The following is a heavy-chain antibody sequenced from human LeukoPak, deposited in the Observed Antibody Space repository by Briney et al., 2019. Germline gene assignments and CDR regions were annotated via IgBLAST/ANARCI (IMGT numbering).Heavy chain of an antibody. CDR1: GFTVSSNY. CDR2: IYSGGST. D-gene: IGHD4-11*01. Sequence: GGSLRLSCAASGFTVSSNYMSWVRQAPGKGLEWVSVIYSGGSTYYADSVKGRFTISRDNAKNSLYLQMNSLRAEDTAVYYCARDLVYSNYHFDYWGQGTLVTVSS. J-gene: IGHJ4*02. CDR3: ARDLVYSNYHFDY. V-gene: IGHV3-66*01.